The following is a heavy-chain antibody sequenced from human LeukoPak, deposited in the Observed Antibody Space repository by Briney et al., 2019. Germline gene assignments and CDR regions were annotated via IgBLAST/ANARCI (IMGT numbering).Heavy chain of an antibody. CDR1: GGSISSGDSY. V-gene: IGHV4-30-4*01. CDR2: IYYSGST. Sequence: SQTLSLTCAVSGGSISSGDSYWNWIRQPPGKGLEWIGYIYYSGSTYYNPSLKTRATISVDTSKTQISLKLNSVTAQDTAVYYCARGGDYGDYLMGPNDWGQGTLVTVSS. J-gene: IGHJ4*02. CDR3: ARGGDYGDYLMGPND. D-gene: IGHD4-17*01.